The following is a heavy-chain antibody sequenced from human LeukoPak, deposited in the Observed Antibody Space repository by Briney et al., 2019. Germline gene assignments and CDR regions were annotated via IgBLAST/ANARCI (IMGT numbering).Heavy chain of an antibody. V-gene: IGHV3-49*04. CDR3: TREPGYYDSSGYFHFDY. J-gene: IGHJ4*02. D-gene: IGHD3-22*01. Sequence: GGSLRLSCTASGFTFGDYAMSWVRQAPGKGLEWVGFIRSKAYGGTTEYAASVKGRFTISRDDSKSIAYLQMNSLKTEDTAVYYCTREPGYYDSSGYFHFDYWSQGTLVTVSS. CDR1: GFTFGDYA. CDR2: IRSKAYGGTT.